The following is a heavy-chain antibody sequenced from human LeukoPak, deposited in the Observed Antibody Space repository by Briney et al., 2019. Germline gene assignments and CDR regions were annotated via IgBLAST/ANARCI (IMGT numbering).Heavy chain of an antibody. J-gene: IGHJ4*02. CDR2: IYTSGST. D-gene: IGHD3-22*01. Sequence: SETLSLTCTVSGGSISSGSYYWSWIRQPAGKGLEWSGRIYTSGSTNYNPSLKSRVTISVDTSKNQFSLKLSSVTAADTAVYYCARSDYYDSSGYYRVFDYWGQGTLVTVSS. V-gene: IGHV4-61*02. CDR3: ARSDYYDSSGYYRVFDY. CDR1: GGSISSGSYY.